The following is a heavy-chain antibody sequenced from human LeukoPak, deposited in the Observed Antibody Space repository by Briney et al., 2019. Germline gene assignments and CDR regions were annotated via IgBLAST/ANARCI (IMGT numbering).Heavy chain of an antibody. Sequence: SETLSLTCTVSGGSISSYYWSWIRQPAGKGLEWIGRIYTSGSTNYNPSLKSRVTISVDKSKNQFSLKLSSVTAVDTAVYYCARDGRRAARPDYFDYWGQGTLVTVSS. J-gene: IGHJ4*02. CDR2: IYTSGST. D-gene: IGHD6-6*01. V-gene: IGHV4-4*07. CDR3: ARDGRRAARPDYFDY. CDR1: GGSISSYY.